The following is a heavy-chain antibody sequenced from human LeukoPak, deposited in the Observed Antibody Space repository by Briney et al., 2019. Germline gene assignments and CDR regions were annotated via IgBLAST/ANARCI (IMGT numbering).Heavy chain of an antibody. CDR1: GFTFSDYY. CDR3: ARGENGSFDR. CDR2: ILNSDFSI. Sequence: GGSLRLSCAASGFTFSDYYMSWIRQAPGKGLEWVSYILNSDFSIGYADSVKGRFTISRDNARNSVYMEMNDLIAEDTAFYYCARGENGSFDRWGQGTLVIVSS. V-gene: IGHV3-11*01. J-gene: IGHJ4*02. D-gene: IGHD3-10*01.